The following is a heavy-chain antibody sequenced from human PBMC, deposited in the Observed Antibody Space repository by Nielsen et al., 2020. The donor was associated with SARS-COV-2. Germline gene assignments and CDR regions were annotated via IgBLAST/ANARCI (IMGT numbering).Heavy chain of an antibody. J-gene: IGHJ3*02. CDR3: ARNRYSSGWYENAFDI. D-gene: IGHD6-19*01. V-gene: IGHV4-39*07. Sequence: RQAPGKGLEWIGSIYYSGSTYYNPSLKSRVTISVDTSKNQFSLKLSSVTAADTAVYYCARNRYSSGWYENAFDIWGQGTTSPSPQ. CDR2: IYYSGST.